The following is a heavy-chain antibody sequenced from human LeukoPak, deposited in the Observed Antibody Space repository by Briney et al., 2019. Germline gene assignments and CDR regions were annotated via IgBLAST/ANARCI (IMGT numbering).Heavy chain of an antibody. CDR2: INHSGST. J-gene: IGHJ6*03. V-gene: IGHV4-34*01. D-gene: IGHD3-10*01. CDR1: GGSFSGYY. CDR3: ARGGAVLGIGYYYYYMDV. Sequence: SETLSLTCAVYGGSFSGYYWYWIRQSPGKGLEWIGEINHSGSTNYNPSLKSRATISIDTSKNQFSLKVRSVAAADTAVYYCARGGAVLGIGYYYYYMDVWGTGTTVTVSS.